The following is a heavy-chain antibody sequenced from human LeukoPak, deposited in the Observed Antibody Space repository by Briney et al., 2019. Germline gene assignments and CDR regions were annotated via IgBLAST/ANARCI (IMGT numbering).Heavy chain of an antibody. D-gene: IGHD1-26*01. V-gene: IGHV3-64*02. Sequence: GGSLRLSCAASGFTFSSYSMHWVRQAPGKGLEYVSAINTDGDKTYYADSVKGRFTISRDNSKNTLYLQMGSLRPEDMAVYFCARVGEVNYFDYWGQGTLVTVSS. J-gene: IGHJ4*02. CDR3: ARVGEVNYFDY. CDR2: INTDGDKT. CDR1: GFTFSSYS.